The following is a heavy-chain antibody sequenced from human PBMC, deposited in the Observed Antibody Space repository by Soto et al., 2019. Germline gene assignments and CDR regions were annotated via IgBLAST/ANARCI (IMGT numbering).Heavy chain of an antibody. Sequence: QVQLEQSGAEVKKPGASVKVSCKASGYTFTSYGISWVRQAPGQGLEWMGRISAYNGNTNYAQKLQGRVTMTTDTSTSTASTELRSLRSHATAAYYWPRGVGALGHWFDPWGQGTLVTVSS. J-gene: IGHJ5*02. CDR1: GYTFTSYG. D-gene: IGHD1-26*01. CDR3: PRGVGALGHWFDP. CDR2: ISAYNGNT. V-gene: IGHV1-18*01.